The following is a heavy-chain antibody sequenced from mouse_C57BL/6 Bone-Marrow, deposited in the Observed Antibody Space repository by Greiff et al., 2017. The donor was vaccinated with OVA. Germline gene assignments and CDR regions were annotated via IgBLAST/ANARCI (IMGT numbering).Heavy chain of an antibody. J-gene: IGHJ3*01. CDR2: IDPSDSYT. Sequence: QVQLKQPGAELVKPGASVKLSCKASGYTFTSYWMQWVKQRPGQGLEWIGEIDPSDSYTNYNQKFKGKATLTVDTSSSTAYMQLSSLTSEDSAVYYCARFGNYPFAYWGQGTLVTVSA. CDR3: ARFGNYPFAY. V-gene: IGHV1-50*01. CDR1: GYTFTSYW. D-gene: IGHD2-1*01.